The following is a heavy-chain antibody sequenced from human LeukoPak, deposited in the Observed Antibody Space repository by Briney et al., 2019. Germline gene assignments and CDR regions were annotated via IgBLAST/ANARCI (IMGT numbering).Heavy chain of an antibody. J-gene: IGHJ4*02. CDR2: ISGSGGDT. Sequence: AGGSLRLSCAASGFSFSTYAMSWVRQAPEKGLEWVSGISGSGGDTYYADSVKGRFTISRDNSKNMLSLQMNSLRADDTALYYCAKEPGGGWRTIDYWGQGTLVTVSS. V-gene: IGHV3-23*01. D-gene: IGHD6-19*01. CDR3: AKEPGGGWRTIDY. CDR1: GFSFSTYA.